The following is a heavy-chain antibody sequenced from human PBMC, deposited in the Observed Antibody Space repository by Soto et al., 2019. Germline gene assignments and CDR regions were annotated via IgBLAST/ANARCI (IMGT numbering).Heavy chain of an antibody. J-gene: IGHJ3*02. CDR2: IYHSGSA. CDR1: GGSVSSSNW. Sequence: QVQLQESGPGLVKPSGTLSLTCAVSGGSVSSSNWWSWVRQSPGKGLEWMGEIYHSGSAHYNPSLKSRATISLDKSKNQFSLRLTSVTAADTAVYYCARVPGVVVSADDALDIWGPGTRVIVSS. D-gene: IGHD2-21*02. V-gene: IGHV4-4*02. CDR3: ARVPGVVVSADDALDI.